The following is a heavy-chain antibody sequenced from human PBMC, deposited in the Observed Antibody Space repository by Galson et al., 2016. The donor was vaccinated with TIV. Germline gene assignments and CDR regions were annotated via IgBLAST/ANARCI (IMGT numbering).Heavy chain of an antibody. CDR3: GGAAPGTVDI. CDR1: GGSISTYY. V-gene: IGHV4-59*08. J-gene: IGHJ3*02. D-gene: IGHD2-8*02. CDR2: IYYSGTT. Sequence: ETLSLTCSVSGGSISTYYWSWIRQPPGKGLEWIGYIYYSGTTNYNPSLKSRATISVDTSKNQFSLKLSSVTAADTAVYYCGGAAPGTVDIWGQGTMVIVSS.